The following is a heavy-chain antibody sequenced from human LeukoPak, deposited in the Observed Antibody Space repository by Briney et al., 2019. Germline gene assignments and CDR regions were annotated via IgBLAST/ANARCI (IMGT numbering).Heavy chain of an antibody. J-gene: IGHJ5*02. D-gene: IGHD3-10*01. CDR3: ARNKWFGTGWFDP. V-gene: IGHV1-2*02. CDR1: GYTFTGYY. CDR2: INPNSGGT. Sequence: ASVKVSCKASGYTFTGYYMHWVRQAPGQGLEWMGWINPNSGGTNYAQKFQGRVTMTRDTSISTAYMELSRLRSDDTAVYYCARNKWFGTGWFDPWGQGTLVTASS.